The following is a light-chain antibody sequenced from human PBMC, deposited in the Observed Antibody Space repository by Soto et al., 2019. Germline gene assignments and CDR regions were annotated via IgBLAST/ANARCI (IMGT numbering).Light chain of an antibody. CDR3: QQRSNWPPIT. CDR1: QSVNNNY. Sequence: EIVLTQSPGTLSLSPWERATLSCRASQSVNNNYVAWYQQKPGQAPRLLIFRASNKATGIPDRFSGSGSGTEFILTISGLEPEDFAVYYCQQRSNWPPITFGQGTRLEIK. CDR2: RAS. J-gene: IGKJ5*01. V-gene: IGKV3D-20*02.